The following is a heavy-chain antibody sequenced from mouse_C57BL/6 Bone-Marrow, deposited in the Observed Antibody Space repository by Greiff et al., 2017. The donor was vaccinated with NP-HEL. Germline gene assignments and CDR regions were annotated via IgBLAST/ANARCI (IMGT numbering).Heavy chain of an antibody. CDR1: GYTFTRYG. CDR3: ARPHLYYSNCWDVDV. J-gene: IGHJ1*03. D-gene: IGHD2-5*01. Sequence: QVQLQQSGAELARPGASVKLSCKASGYTFTRYGISWVKQRTGQGLEWIGEIYPRSGNTYYNEKFKGKATLTADKSSSTAYMELSSLTSEDSAVYFCARPHLYYSNCWDVDVWGTGTTVTVSS. V-gene: IGHV1-81*01. CDR2: IYPRSGNT.